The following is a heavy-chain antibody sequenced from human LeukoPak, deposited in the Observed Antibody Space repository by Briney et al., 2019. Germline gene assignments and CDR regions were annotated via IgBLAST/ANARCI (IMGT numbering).Heavy chain of an antibody. V-gene: IGHV3-23*01. Sequence: GGSLRLSCAASGFTFSSYGMSWVRQAPGKGLEWVSAINGSGGSTYYADSVKGRFTISRDNSKNTLYLQMNSLRAEDTAVYYCAKDWAAVAGNFDYWGQGTLVTVSS. D-gene: IGHD6-19*01. J-gene: IGHJ4*02. CDR1: GFTFSSYG. CDR2: INGSGGST. CDR3: AKDWAAVAGNFDY.